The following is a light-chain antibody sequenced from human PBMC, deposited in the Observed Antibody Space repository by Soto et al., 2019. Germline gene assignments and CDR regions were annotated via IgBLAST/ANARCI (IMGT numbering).Light chain of an antibody. Sequence: EIVLTQSPGTLSLSPGEGATLSCRASQSVDSDYLAWYQQKPGRAPRLLIFGASSRAIGIPDRFSGSGSGTDFTLTISRLEPEDFAVYYCQQYGTSPPATFGQGTRLEIK. CDR2: GAS. V-gene: IGKV3-20*01. CDR3: QQYGTSPPAT. J-gene: IGKJ5*01. CDR1: QSVDSDY.